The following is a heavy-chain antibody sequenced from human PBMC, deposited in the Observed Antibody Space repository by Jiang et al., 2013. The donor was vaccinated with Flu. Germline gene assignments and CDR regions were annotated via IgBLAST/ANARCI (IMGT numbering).Heavy chain of an antibody. V-gene: IGHV4-34*01. CDR3: ARIRRVGRAAYYYYGMDV. Sequence: KSRVTISVDTSKNQFSLKLSSVTAADTAVYYCARIRRVGRAAYYYYGMDVWGQGTTVTVSS. J-gene: IGHJ6*02. D-gene: IGHD1-26*01.